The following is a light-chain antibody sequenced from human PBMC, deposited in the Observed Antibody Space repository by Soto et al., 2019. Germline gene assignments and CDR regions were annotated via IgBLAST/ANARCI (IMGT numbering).Light chain of an antibody. CDR2: DAS. CDR1: QNINNY. CDR3: QQYENLPT. V-gene: IGKV1-33*01. J-gene: IGKJ5*01. Sequence: PVTQSPSSLSAPVGDRGTTSLQASQNINNYLNWYQQKPGRAPKLLIYDASNLEAGVPSRFRGSGSGTDFTFTISRLQPEDIATYYCQQYENLPTVGQGTRLEIK.